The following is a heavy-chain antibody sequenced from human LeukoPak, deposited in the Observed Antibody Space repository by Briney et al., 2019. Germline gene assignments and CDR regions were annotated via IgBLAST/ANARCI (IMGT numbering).Heavy chain of an antibody. CDR2: IYPGDSDT. Sequence: HGESLKISCKGSGYSFTSYWIGWVRQMPGKGLEWMGIIYPGDSDTRYSPSFQGQVTISADKSISTAYLQWSSLKASDTAMHYCARVSQSYYYGSGSWYFDYWGQGTLVTVSS. J-gene: IGHJ4*02. CDR1: GYSFTSYW. CDR3: ARVSQSYYYGSGSWYFDY. D-gene: IGHD3-10*01. V-gene: IGHV5-51*01.